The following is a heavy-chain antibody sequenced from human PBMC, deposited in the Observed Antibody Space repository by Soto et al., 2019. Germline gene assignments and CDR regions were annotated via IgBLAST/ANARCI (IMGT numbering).Heavy chain of an antibody. CDR3: ASAGSVLSSLSWLAP. J-gene: IGHJ5*02. V-gene: IGHV4-4*08. CDR2: IQNSGDT. D-gene: IGHD3-16*01. CDR1: SGSISHYY. Sequence: AAETLSLTCSISSGSISHYYCSWIRQPPGKGLEWIGCIQNSGDTKYNPSLRSRITMSIDTSKNQFSLKLASVASAVTAVYYCASAGSVLSSLSWLAPWGQGVPVTVSS.